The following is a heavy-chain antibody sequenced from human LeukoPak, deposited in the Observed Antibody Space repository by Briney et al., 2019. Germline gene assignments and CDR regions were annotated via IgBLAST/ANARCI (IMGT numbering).Heavy chain of an antibody. V-gene: IGHV1-18*01. Sequence: ASVKVSCKASGYTFTSYGISWVRQAPGQGLEWMGWTSAYNGNTNYAQKLQGRVTMTTDTSTSTAYMELRSLRSDDTAVYYCARNMITFGGVIVMPFDYWGQGTLVTVSS. CDR3: ARNMITFGGVIVMPFDY. D-gene: IGHD3-16*02. J-gene: IGHJ4*02. CDR1: GYTFTSYG. CDR2: TSAYNGNT.